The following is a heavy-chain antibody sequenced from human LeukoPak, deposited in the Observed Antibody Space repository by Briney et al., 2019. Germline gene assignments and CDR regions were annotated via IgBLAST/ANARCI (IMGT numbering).Heavy chain of an antibody. CDR2: IYYSGST. CDR3: ARGLHGYTYGYVPWELYYYMDV. J-gene: IGHJ6*03. V-gene: IGHV4-59*01. D-gene: IGHD5-18*01. CDR1: GGSIRSYY. Sequence: SETLSLTCTVSGGSIRSYYWSWIRQPPGKGLEWIAYIYYSGSTNYNPSLKSRVTISVDTSKNQFSLKLSSVTAADTAVYYCARGLHGYTYGYVPWELYYYMDVWGKGTTVTISS.